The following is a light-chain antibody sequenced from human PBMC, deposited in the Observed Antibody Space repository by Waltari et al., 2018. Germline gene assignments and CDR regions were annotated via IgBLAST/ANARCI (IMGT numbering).Light chain of an antibody. CDR1: RSNLGPAFG. Sequence: QSVLTQPPSVSGAPGQRVPISCPRRRSNLGPAFGATRYHQRPGKAPKLLIYGNNNRPSGVPDRFSGSKSGTSASLVIGGLQTEDEADYYCQSYDRSLSGYVFGSGTKVTVL. CDR2: GNN. CDR3: QSYDRSLSGYV. J-gene: IGLJ1*01. V-gene: IGLV1-40*01.